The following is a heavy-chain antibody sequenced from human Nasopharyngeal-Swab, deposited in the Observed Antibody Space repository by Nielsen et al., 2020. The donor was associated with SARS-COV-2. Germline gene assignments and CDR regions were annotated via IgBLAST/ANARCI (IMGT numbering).Heavy chain of an antibody. Sequence: GESLKISCAASGFTFSSSVMHWVRQAPGKGLGWVAVISYDGSNKYFADSVKGRFTISRDNSKNTLYLQMNSLRAEDTAVYYCASPPLDSSGYYYGFHYWGRGTLVTVSS. CDR1: GFTFSSSV. D-gene: IGHD3-22*01. J-gene: IGHJ4*02. V-gene: IGHV3-30-3*01. CDR3: ASPPLDSSGYYYGFHY. CDR2: ISYDGSNK.